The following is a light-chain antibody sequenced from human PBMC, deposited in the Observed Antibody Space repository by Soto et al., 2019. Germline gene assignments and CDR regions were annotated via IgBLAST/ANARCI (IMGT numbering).Light chain of an antibody. J-gene: IGKJ3*01. CDR3: QQLNSFPIP. V-gene: IGKV1-9*01. CDR1: QGISSF. Sequence: IQLTQSPSSLSASVGDRVTITCLASQGISSFLAWYQQKPGKAPKLLIYGASTLQSGVPSRFSGSGSGTDFTLTIGSLQPEDFATYYCQQLNSFPIPFGPGTKVDIK. CDR2: GAS.